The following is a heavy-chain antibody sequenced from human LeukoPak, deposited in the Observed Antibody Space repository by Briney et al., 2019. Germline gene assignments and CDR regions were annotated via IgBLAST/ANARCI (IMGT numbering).Heavy chain of an antibody. D-gene: IGHD6-19*01. J-gene: IGHJ4*02. CDR2: IYSGGST. CDR1: GFTVSSNY. V-gene: IGHV3-66*01. CDR3: ARALLYSSGCAFDY. Sequence: GGSLRLSCAASGFTVSSNYMSWVRQAPGKGLEWVSVIYSGGSTYYADSVKGRFTISRDNSKNTLYLQMNSLRAEDTAAYYCARALLYSSGCAFDYWGQGTLVTISS.